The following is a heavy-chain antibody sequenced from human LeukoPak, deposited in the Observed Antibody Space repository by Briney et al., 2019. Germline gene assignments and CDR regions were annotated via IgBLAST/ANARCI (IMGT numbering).Heavy chain of an antibody. D-gene: IGHD2-15*01. V-gene: IGHV3-30*18. Sequence: PGSSERLSSAPSGFTHSRHGMHWARHAPGTGLERMAVISDDGRNEYYAESVKGRFTISRDNSKNTVSLLMNSLRDDDTAVFYCTKEGATGSRYNFDYWGQGTLVTVSS. J-gene: IGHJ4*02. CDR1: GFTHSRHG. CDR3: TKEGATGSRYNFDY. CDR2: ISDDGRNE.